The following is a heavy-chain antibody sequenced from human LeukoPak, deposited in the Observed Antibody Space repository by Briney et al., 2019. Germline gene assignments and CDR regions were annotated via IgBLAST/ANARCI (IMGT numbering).Heavy chain of an antibody. CDR3: ASSSSWPVDWFDP. J-gene: IGHJ5*02. D-gene: IGHD6-13*01. CDR1: GGSISSYY. V-gene: IGHV4-59*01. Sequence: SETLSLTCTVYGGSISSYYWSWIRQPPGKGLEWIGYIYYSGSTNYNPSLKSRVTISVDTSKNQFSLKLSSVTAADTAVYYCASSSSWPVDWFDPWGQGTLVTVSS. CDR2: IYYSGST.